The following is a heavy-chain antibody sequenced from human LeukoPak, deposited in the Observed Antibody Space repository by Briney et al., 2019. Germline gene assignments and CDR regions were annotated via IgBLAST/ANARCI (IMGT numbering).Heavy chain of an antibody. CDR2: ISAYNGNT. Sequence: ASVKVSCKASGYTFTNFGITWVRQAPGKGLEWMGWISAYNGNTMYAQKVQGRVTMPTDTSTSTAYMELRSLRSDDTAVYYCARCGVLCSSSSCPLDWLVPWRQGTLLTVPS. V-gene: IGHV1-18*01. J-gene: IGHJ5*02. CDR1: GYTFTNFG. D-gene: IGHD2-2*01. CDR3: ARCGVLCSSSSCPLDWLVP.